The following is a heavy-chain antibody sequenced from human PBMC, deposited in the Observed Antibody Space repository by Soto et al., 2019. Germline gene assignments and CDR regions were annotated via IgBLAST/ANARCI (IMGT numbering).Heavy chain of an antibody. J-gene: IGHJ4*02. V-gene: IGHV4-34*01. CDR1: GGSFSGYY. CDR3: ARERYYGSGSYRVAFDY. CDR2: INHSGRT. Sequence: SETLSLTCAVYGGSFSGYYWSWIRQPPGKGLEWIGEINHSGRTNYNPSLKSRVTISVDTSKNQFSLKLSSVTATDTAVYYCARERYYGSGSYRVAFDYWGQGTLVTVSS. D-gene: IGHD3-10*01.